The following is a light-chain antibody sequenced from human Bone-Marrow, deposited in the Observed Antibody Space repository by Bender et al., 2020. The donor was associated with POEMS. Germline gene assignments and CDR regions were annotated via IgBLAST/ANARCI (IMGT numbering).Light chain of an antibody. V-gene: IGLV2-14*01. Sequence: QSALTQPASVSGSPGQSITISCTGTYRDVGAHNDVSWYQQVPGRAPKLLIYDVSNRPSGVSNRFSGSKSGNTASLTVSGLQADDEAVYYCSSYADSDIFVVFGGGTELTVL. CDR3: SSYADSDIFVV. CDR2: DVS. CDR1: YRDVGAHND. J-gene: IGLJ2*01.